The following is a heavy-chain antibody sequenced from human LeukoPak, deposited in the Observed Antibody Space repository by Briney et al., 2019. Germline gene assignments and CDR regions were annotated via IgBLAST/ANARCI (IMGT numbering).Heavy chain of an antibody. Sequence: PGGSLRLSCAASGFTFSSYAMSWVRQAPGKGLEWVSAISGSGGSTYYADSVKGRFTISRDNSKNTLYLQMNSLRAEDTAVYYCAKFDVVDSSGYSLDYWGQGTLVTVSS. J-gene: IGHJ4*02. CDR3: AKFDVVDSSGYSLDY. CDR1: GFTFSSYA. V-gene: IGHV3-23*01. D-gene: IGHD3-22*01. CDR2: ISGSGGST.